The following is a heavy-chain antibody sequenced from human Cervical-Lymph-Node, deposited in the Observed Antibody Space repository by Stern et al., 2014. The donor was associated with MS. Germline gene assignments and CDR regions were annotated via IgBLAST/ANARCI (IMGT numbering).Heavy chain of an antibody. Sequence: QLQLQESGSGLVKPSQTLSLTCAVSGGSISSGGYSWSWIRQPPGKGLEWIGSIYHSGSTYYNPSLKSRVTISVDRSKNQFSLKLSSVTAADTAVYYCARVGGSYYDYFDYWGQGTLVTVSS. V-gene: IGHV4-30-2*01. CDR1: GGSISSGGYS. CDR2: IYHSGST. D-gene: IGHD1-26*01. J-gene: IGHJ4*02. CDR3: ARVGGSYYDYFDY.